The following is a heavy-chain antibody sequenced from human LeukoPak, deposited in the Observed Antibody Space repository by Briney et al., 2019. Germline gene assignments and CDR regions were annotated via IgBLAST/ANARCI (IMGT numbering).Heavy chain of an antibody. CDR3: ARETRRGTNFDY. CDR2: ISSSSSTI. CDR1: GFTFSDYS. V-gene: IGHV3-48*01. Sequence: GGSLRLSCAASGFTFSDYSTNWVRQAPGKGLEWVSFISSSSSTIYYADSVKGRFTISRDNAQNSVYLQMNSLRAEDTAVYYWARETRRGTNFDYWGQGTQVTVSS. J-gene: IGHJ4*02.